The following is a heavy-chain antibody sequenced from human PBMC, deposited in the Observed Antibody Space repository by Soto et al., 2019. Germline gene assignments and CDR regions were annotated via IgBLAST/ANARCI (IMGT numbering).Heavy chain of an antibody. D-gene: IGHD6-19*01. CDR2: INAGNGNT. CDR1: GYTFTSYA. Sequence: GASVKVSCKASGYTFTSYAIHWVRQAPGQRLEWMGWINAGNGNTKYSQKFQGRVTITRDTSASTAYMELSSLRSEDTAVYYCARPDSSGCFDYWGQGTLVTVSS. V-gene: IGHV1-3*01. CDR3: ARPDSSGCFDY. J-gene: IGHJ4*02.